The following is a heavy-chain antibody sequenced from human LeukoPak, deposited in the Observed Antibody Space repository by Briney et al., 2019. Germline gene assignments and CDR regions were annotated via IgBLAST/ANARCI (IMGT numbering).Heavy chain of an antibody. D-gene: IGHD3-10*01. V-gene: IGHV3-43*02. CDR1: GFTFDDYD. Sequence: GGSLRLSCAVSGFTFDDYDMHWVRQPPGKGLEWVSLISGDGSSTYYADSVKGRFTISRGSSRNSLHLQMNSLRTEDTALYYCAKDRSSMVRGVIIKWGQGTLVTVSS. J-gene: IGHJ4*02. CDR2: ISGDGSST. CDR3: AKDRSSMVRGVIIK.